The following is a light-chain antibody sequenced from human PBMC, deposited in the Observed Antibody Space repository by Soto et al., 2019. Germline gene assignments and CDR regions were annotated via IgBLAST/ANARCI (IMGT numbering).Light chain of an antibody. CDR1: QSVSSN. Sequence: TVMTQSPATLSVSPGERATLSCRASQSVSSNLAWYQQKPGQPPRLLIYDISTRATGIPTRFSGSGSGTEFTLTISSLQSEDFAVYYCQQYNSWPLTFGGGTKVDI. V-gene: IGKV3D-15*01. CDR3: QQYNSWPLT. CDR2: DIS. J-gene: IGKJ4*01.